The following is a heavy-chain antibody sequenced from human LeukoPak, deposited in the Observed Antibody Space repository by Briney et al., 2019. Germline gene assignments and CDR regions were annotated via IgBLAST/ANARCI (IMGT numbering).Heavy chain of an antibody. CDR3: ARLPNYYDSSGYYEDHDY. Sequence: GGSLRPSCAASGFTVSSNYMSWVRQAPGKGLEWVSVIYSGGSTYYADSVKGRFTISRDNSKNTLYLQMNSLRAEDTAVYYCARLPNYYDSSGYYEDHDYWGQGTLVTVSS. D-gene: IGHD3-22*01. CDR1: GFTVSSNY. J-gene: IGHJ4*02. V-gene: IGHV3-66*01. CDR2: IYSGGST.